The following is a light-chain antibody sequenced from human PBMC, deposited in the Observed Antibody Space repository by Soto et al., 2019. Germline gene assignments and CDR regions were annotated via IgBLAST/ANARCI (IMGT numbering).Light chain of an antibody. CDR1: RSDIGSYNN. V-gene: IGLV2-23*02. CDR3: FSYAGSSIWV. CDR2: GVT. Sequence: QSALTQPASVSGSPGQSITISCTGTRSDIGSYNNVAWYQKHPGKAPRVMIFGVTKRPSGISNRFFGSKSGSTASLTISGLQAEDEADYFCFSYAGSSIWVFGGGTKATVL. J-gene: IGLJ3*02.